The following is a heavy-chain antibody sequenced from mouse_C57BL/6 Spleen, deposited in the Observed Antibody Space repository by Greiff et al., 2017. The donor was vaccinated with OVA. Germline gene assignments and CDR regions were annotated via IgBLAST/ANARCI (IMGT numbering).Heavy chain of an antibody. CDR2: ISDGGSYT. V-gene: IGHV5-4*01. J-gene: IGHJ1*03. CDR1: GFTFSSYA. Sequence: EVKLMESGGGLVKPGGSLKLSCAASGFTFSSYAMSWVRQTPEKRLEWVATISDGGSYTYYPDNVKGRFTISRNNTKNNMYLQMSHLKSEDTAMYYCARDRRNLYWYFAVWGTGTPVTVSS. CDR3: ARDRRNLYWYFAV.